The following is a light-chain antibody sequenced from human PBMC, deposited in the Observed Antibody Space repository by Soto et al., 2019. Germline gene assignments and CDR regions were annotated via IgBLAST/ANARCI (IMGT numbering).Light chain of an antibody. Sequence: EIVLTQSPGTLSLSPGERATVSCRASQSVSSNYLAWYQQEPGQAPSLLIYGASSRATGIPDRFSGSGSGTDFTLSISRLEPADVAVYYCQQYGSSPYTFGQGTKLEIK. CDR1: QSVSSNY. CDR2: GAS. J-gene: IGKJ2*01. V-gene: IGKV3-20*01. CDR3: QQYGSSPYT.